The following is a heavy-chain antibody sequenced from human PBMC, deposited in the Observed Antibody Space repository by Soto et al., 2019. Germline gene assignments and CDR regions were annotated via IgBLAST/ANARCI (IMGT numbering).Heavy chain of an antibody. CDR2: ISSGSRTI. J-gene: IGHJ4*02. CDR1: GFTFSTHT. Sequence: ESGGSLVQPGGSLRLSCAASGFTFSTHTMNWVRQAPGKGLEWLSYISSGSRTIYYADSVMGRFTISRDNALNSLYLQMHSLRDEDTAVYYCATGSGNGSGYWGQGTLVTVSS. CDR3: ATGSGNGSGY. D-gene: IGHD3-10*01. V-gene: IGHV3-48*02.